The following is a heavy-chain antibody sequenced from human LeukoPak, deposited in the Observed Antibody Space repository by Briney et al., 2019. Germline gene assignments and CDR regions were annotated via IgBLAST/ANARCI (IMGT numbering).Heavy chain of an antibody. CDR1: GFTFSSDW. CDR3: ARTAWELLDY. Sequence: GGSLRLSCAASGFTFSSDWMSWVRQAPGKGLEWVANIKQDGSEKYYVDSVKGRFTISRDNAKNSLYLQMNSLRAEDTAVYYCARTAWELLDYWGQGTLVTVSS. V-gene: IGHV3-7*01. J-gene: IGHJ4*02. CDR2: IKQDGSEK. D-gene: IGHD1-26*01.